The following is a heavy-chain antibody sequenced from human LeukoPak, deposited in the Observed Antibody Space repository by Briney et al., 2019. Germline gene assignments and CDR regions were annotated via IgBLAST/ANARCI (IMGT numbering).Heavy chain of an antibody. Sequence: PSETLSLTCTVSGSSISSSSYYWGWIRQPPGKGLEWIGSIYYSGSTYYNPSLKSRVTISVDTSKNQFSLKLSSVTAADTAVYYCAREPGYYYDSSGLDYWGQGTLVTVSS. D-gene: IGHD3-22*01. CDR2: IYYSGST. J-gene: IGHJ4*02. CDR3: AREPGYYYDSSGLDY. CDR1: GSSISSSSYY. V-gene: IGHV4-39*07.